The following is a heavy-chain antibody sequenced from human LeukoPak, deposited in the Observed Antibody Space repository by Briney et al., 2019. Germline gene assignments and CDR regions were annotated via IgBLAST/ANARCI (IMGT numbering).Heavy chain of an antibody. Sequence: GGSLRLSCAASGFTFSNAWMSWVRQAPGKGLEWVGRIKSKTDGGTTDYAAPVKGRFTISRDDSKNTLYLQMNSPKTEDTAVYYCTTSPIRYYYDSSGYYSPVHFFDYWGQGTLVTVSS. D-gene: IGHD3-22*01. CDR1: GFTFSNAW. CDR3: TTSPIRYYYDSSGYYSPVHFFDY. V-gene: IGHV3-15*01. J-gene: IGHJ4*02. CDR2: IKSKTDGGTT.